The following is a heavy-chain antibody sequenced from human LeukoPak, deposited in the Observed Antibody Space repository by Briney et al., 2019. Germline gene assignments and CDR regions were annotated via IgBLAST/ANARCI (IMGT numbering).Heavy chain of an antibody. CDR3: ARDGAGDYFDY. D-gene: IGHD3-10*01. V-gene: IGHV1-2*06. CDR2: INPNSGGT. CDR1: GYTFTGYY. Sequence: GASVKVSCKASGYTFTGYYMHWVRQAPGQGLEWMGRINPNSGGTNYAQKFQGRVTMTRDTSTSTVYMELSSLRSEDTAVYYCARDGAGDYFDYWGQGTLVTVSS. J-gene: IGHJ4*02.